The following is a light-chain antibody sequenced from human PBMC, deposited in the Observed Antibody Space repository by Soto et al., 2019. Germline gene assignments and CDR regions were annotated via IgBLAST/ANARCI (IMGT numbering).Light chain of an antibody. J-gene: IGKJ1*01. Sequence: EIVMTQSPATLSVSPGERATLSCRASQSASGDLAWYQQKPGQAPRLLIYGTSTRATGFPARFSGSGSGTEFTLTISSLQSEDFAVYYCQQYSNWPRTFGQGTKVEIK. CDR1: QSASGD. CDR3: QQYSNWPRT. CDR2: GTS. V-gene: IGKV3-15*01.